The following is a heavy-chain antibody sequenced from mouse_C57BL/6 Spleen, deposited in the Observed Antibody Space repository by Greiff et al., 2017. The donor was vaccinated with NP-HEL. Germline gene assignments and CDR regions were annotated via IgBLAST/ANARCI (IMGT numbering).Heavy chain of an antibody. D-gene: IGHD1-1*01. J-gene: IGHJ2*01. CDR1: GYAFTNYL. CDR3: ARRNYYGSSYFDY. Sequence: LQESGAELVRPGTSVKVSCKASGYAFTNYLIEWVKQRPGQGLEWIGVINPGSGGTNYNEKFKGKATLTADKSSSTAYMQLSSLTSEDSAVYFCARRNYYGSSYFDYWGQGTTLTVSS. CDR2: INPGSGGT. V-gene: IGHV1-54*01.